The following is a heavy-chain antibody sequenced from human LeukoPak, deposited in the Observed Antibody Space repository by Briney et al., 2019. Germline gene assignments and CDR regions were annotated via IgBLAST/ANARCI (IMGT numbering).Heavy chain of an antibody. J-gene: IGHJ4*02. CDR2: IRSKAYGGTT. CDR1: GFTFGDYA. V-gene: IGHV3-49*03. D-gene: IGHD3-22*01. CDR3: TRLDYYDSSGYYPFDY. Sequence: GGSLRLSCTASGFTFGDYAVSWFRQAPGKGLEWVGFIRSKAYGGTTEYAASVKGRFTISRDDSKSIAYLQMNSLKTEDTAVYYCTRLDYYDSSGYYPFDYWGQGTLVTVSS.